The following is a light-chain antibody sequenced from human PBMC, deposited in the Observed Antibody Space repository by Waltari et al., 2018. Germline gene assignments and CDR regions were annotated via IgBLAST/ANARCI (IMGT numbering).Light chain of an antibody. CDR2: GAS. V-gene: IGKV3-15*01. J-gene: IGKJ4*01. CDR3: QQYNKWPLT. CDR1: QSVSSE. Sequence: ETVMTQSPGTLSVSPGDRVSLSCRASQSVSSELAWYQQKPGQTPRLLIYGASTRVTGIPARFGGSGSGTEFTLTISSLQSEDFGVYYCQQYNKWPLTFGGGTKVEIK.